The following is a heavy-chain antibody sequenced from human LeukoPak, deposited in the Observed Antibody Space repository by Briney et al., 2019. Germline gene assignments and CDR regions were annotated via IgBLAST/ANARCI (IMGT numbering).Heavy chain of an antibody. CDR3: ARGIYHFDF. Sequence: SQTLSLTCAISGDSVSSNNIAWHWIRQSPSRGLEWLGRTYYRSKWSNDYAESVKSRIVINADTSKNQFSLQLNSIIPEDTAVYYCARGIYHFDFWGQGILVTVSS. CDR1: GDSVSSNNIA. J-gene: IGHJ4*02. V-gene: IGHV6-1*01. CDR2: TYYRSKWSN. D-gene: IGHD2-2*02.